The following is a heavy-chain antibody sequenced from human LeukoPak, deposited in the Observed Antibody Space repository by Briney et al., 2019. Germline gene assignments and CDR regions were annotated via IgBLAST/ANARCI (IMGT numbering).Heavy chain of an antibody. J-gene: IGHJ4*02. CDR3: ARDLWGTMIVVL. CDR1: GFSFNNHW. CDR2: INQDGTEK. D-gene: IGHD3-22*01. V-gene: IGHV3-7*01. Sequence: GGSLRLSCVVSGFSFNNHWMSWVRQAAGKSLEWVANINQDGTEKYYVGSVKGRFTISRDNAKNTLYLQMNSLRAEDTAVYYCARDLWGTMIVVLWGQGTLVTVSS.